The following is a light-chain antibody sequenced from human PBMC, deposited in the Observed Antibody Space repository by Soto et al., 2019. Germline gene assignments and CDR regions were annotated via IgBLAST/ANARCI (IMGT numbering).Light chain of an antibody. V-gene: IGKV3-15*01. CDR1: QSVSIN. CDR3: QQYNNWPRT. CDR2: GAS. J-gene: IGKJ1*01. Sequence: EIVMTQSPATLSVSPGERATLSCRASQSVSINLAWYQQKPGQAPRLLIYGASTRATGIPARFSGSVSGTEFTLTISRLQSEDFAVYYCQQYNNWPRTFGQGTKVEIK.